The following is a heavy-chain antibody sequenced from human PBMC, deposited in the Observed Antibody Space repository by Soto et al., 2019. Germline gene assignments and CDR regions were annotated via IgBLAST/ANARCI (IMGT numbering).Heavy chain of an antibody. D-gene: IGHD2-2*01. V-gene: IGHV3-7*02. CDR2: IKQDGSEK. J-gene: IGHJ4*02. Sequence: GGSLRLSCAASGFPFSSYWMSWVRQAPGKGLEWVANIKQDGSEKYYVDSVKGRFTISRDNAKNSLYLQMNSLRAEDTAVYYCAKLGRYCSSTSCTRDYWGQGTLVTVSS. CDR1: GFPFSSYW. CDR3: AKLGRYCSSTSCTRDY.